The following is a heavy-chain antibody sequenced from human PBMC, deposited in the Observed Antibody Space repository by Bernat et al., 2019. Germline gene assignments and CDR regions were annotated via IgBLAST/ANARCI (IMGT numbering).Heavy chain of an antibody. J-gene: IGHJ2*01. CDR3: SSKLGPDQWYFYL. D-gene: IGHD7-27*01. Sequence: QLQLQESGPGLVKPSETLSLTCTVSGGSISSRSYYWGWIRQPPGKGLEWIGSFYYSGSTYYNPSLKSRVTISIDTSKNQFSLKLSSVTAADTAVYYCSSKLGPDQWYFYLWGRGTLVTVSS. CDR2: FYYSGST. CDR1: GGSISSRSYY. V-gene: IGHV4-39*01.